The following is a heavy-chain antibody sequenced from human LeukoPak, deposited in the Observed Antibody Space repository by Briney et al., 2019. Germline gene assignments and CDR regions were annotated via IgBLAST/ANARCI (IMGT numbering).Heavy chain of an antibody. CDR3: ARDLYSRICYE. V-gene: IGHV4-34*01. D-gene: IGHD1-26*01. J-gene: IGHJ4*02. Sequence: PSETLSLTCAVSGGSFSGQYWTWVRQFPGKGLEWIGEINHSGSINYNPSLKSRVTMSKDMSKNHFSLSLSSVTAADTAIYYCARDLYSRICYEWGQGTQVAVSS. CDR1: GGSFSGQY. CDR2: INHSGSI.